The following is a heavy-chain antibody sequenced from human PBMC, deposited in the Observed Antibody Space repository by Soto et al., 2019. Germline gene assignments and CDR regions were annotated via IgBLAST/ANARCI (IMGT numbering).Heavy chain of an antibody. J-gene: IGHJ5*02. Sequence: SETLSLTCTVSGGSISSYYWSWIRQPPWKGLEWIGYIYYSGSTNYNPSLKSRVTISVDTSKNQFSLKLSSVTAADTAVYYCARGYYDFWSGYENWFDPWGQGTLVTVSS. D-gene: IGHD3-3*01. V-gene: IGHV4-59*01. CDR2: IYYSGST. CDR1: GGSISSYY. CDR3: ARGYYDFWSGYENWFDP.